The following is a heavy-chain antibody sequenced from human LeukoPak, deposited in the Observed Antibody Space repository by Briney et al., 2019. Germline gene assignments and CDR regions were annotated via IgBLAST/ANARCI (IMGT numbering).Heavy chain of an antibody. CDR1: GGSISSGSYH. CDR3: AREFGYQLGYFDY. Sequence: SETLSFTCTVSGGSISSGSYHWSWLRQPAGKGLEWIGRIYTSGSTNYNPSLKSRVNISLDTSENQFSLKLSSVTAADTAVYYCAREFGYQLGYFDYWGQGTLVTVSS. J-gene: IGHJ4*02. D-gene: IGHD2-2*01. V-gene: IGHV4-61*02. CDR2: IYTSGST.